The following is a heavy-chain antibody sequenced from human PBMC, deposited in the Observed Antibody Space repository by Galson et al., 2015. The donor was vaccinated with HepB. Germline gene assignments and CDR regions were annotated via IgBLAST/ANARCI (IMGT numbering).Heavy chain of an antibody. V-gene: IGHV1-46*01. D-gene: IGHD1-26*01. J-gene: IGHJ4*02. Sequence: SVKVSCKASGYTFTSYYMHWVRQAPGQGLEWMGIINPSGGSTSYAQKFQGRVTMTRDTSTSTVYMELSSLRSEDTAVYYCARDYTGNEYSGSYYDYWGQGTLVTVSS. CDR2: INPSGGST. CDR3: ARDYTGNEYSGSYYDY. CDR1: GYTFTSYY.